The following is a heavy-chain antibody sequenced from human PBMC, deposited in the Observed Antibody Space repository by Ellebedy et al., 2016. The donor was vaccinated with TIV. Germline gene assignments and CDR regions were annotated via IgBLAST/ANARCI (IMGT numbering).Heavy chain of an antibody. Sequence: LRLSXTVSGSSVNNAAYHWSWIRQHPGKGLEWIGYIYSGVTVYSNPSLESRVTISVDPSSNQFSLKLTSVTAADMAVYYCARETGGTLDFWGLGTLVLVSS. D-gene: IGHD1-14*01. J-gene: IGHJ4*02. CDR3: ARETGGTLDF. CDR1: GSSVNNAAYH. CDR2: IYSGVTV. V-gene: IGHV4-31*03.